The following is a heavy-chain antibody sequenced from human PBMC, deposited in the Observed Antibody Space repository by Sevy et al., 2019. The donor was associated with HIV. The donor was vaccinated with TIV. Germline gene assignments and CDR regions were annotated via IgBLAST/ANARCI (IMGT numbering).Heavy chain of an antibody. V-gene: IGHV4-39*01. CDR1: GGSISSSSYY. CDR2: IYYSGST. Sequence: SETLSLTCTVSGGSISSSSYYWGWIRQPPGKGLEWIGSIYYSGSTYYNPSLKSRVTISVDTSKNQFSLKLSSGTAADTAVYYCARSIVTTKGTFDYWGQGTLVTVSS. D-gene: IGHD4-4*01. J-gene: IGHJ4*02. CDR3: ARSIVTTKGTFDY.